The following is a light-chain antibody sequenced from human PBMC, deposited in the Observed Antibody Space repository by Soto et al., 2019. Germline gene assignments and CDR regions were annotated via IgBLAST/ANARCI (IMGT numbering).Light chain of an antibody. V-gene: IGKV1-33*01. J-gene: IGKJ4*01. CDR3: QQYDNLPLT. Sequence: DIPMTQSPSSLSASVGDRVTITCQASQDISNSLNWYQQKPGKAPKLLIYDASNLETGVPSRFSGGESGTDFTFTISSLQPEDIATYYCQQYDNLPLTFGGGTKVEIK. CDR2: DAS. CDR1: QDISNS.